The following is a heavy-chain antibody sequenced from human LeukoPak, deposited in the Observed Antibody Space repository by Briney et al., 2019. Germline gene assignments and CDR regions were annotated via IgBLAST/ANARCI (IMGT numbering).Heavy chain of an antibody. J-gene: IGHJ4*02. CDR3: ARPNSGWYFDY. Sequence: PSETLSLTCTVSGDSISRGAYFWGWVRQPSGKGLEWIGTINYSGSTYYSPSLRSRVTISVDASKNFFSLKLSSVTAADTAVYFCARPNSGWYFDYWGQGTLVAVSS. CDR2: INYSGST. CDR1: GDSISRGAYF. V-gene: IGHV4-39*01. D-gene: IGHD6-19*01.